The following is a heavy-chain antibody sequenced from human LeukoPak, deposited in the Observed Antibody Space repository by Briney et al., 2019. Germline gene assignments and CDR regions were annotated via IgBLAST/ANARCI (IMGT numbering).Heavy chain of an antibody. Sequence: AGGSLRLSCAASGFTFSSYGMHWVRQAPGKGPEWVAVISYDGSNKYYADSVKGRFTISRDNSKNTLYLQMNSLRAEDTAVYYCAKDHGGIAIWGQGTMVTVSS. CDR2: ISYDGSNK. CDR3: AKDHGGIAI. V-gene: IGHV3-30*18. J-gene: IGHJ3*02. CDR1: GFTFSSYG. D-gene: IGHD6-13*01.